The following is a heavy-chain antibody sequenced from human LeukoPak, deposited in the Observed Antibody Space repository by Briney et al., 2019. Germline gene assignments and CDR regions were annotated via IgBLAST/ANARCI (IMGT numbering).Heavy chain of an antibody. Sequence: PGGSLRLSCAASGFTFSSYAMSWVRQAPGKGLEWVSAISGSGGSTYYADSVKGRFTISRDNSKNTLYLQMNSLRAEDTAVYYCAKDRGTYYDSSGYYSPYYFDYWGQGTLVTFSS. V-gene: IGHV3-23*01. D-gene: IGHD3-22*01. CDR2: ISGSGGST. J-gene: IGHJ4*02. CDR1: GFTFSSYA. CDR3: AKDRGTYYDSSGYYSPYYFDY.